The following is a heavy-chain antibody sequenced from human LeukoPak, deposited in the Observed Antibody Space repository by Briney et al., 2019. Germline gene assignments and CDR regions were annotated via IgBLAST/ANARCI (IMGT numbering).Heavy chain of an antibody. CDR2: IYSGGST. D-gene: IGHD1-26*01. Sequence: GGSLRLSCAASGFTVSSNYTSWVRQAPGKGLEWVSIIYSGGSTFYADSVKGRFTISRDNSKNTLYLQMNSLRAEDTAVYYCARGGSYLSAFDIWGQGTMVTVSS. CDR3: ARGGSYLSAFDI. V-gene: IGHV3-53*01. CDR1: GFTVSSNY. J-gene: IGHJ3*02.